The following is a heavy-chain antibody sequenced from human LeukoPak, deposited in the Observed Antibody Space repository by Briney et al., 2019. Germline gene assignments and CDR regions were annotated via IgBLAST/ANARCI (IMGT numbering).Heavy chain of an antibody. V-gene: IGHV4-34*01. CDR2: INHSGST. J-gene: IGHJ3*02. D-gene: IGHD3-22*01. CDR3: ARRRITMIVVVINHGAFDI. Sequence: SETLSLTRAVYGGSFSGYYWSWISQPPGKGLEWIGEINHSGSTNYNPSLKSRVTISVDTSKNQFSLKLSSVTAADTAVYYCARRRITMIVVVINHGAFDIWGQGTMVTVSS. CDR1: GGSFSGYY.